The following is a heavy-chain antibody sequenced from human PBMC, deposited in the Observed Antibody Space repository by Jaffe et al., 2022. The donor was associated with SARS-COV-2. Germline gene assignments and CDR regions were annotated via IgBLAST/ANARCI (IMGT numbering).Heavy chain of an antibody. V-gene: IGHV3-23*01. Sequence: EVQLLESGGGLVQPGGSLRLSCAASGFTFSSYAMSWVRQAPGKGLEWVSAISGSGGSTYYADSVKGRFTISRDNSKNTLYLQMNSLRAEDTAVYYCAKDHRGYSYGYRGYGMDVWGQGTTVTVSS. CDR1: GFTFSSYA. D-gene: IGHD5-18*01. J-gene: IGHJ6*02. CDR2: ISGSGGST. CDR3: AKDHRGYSYGYRGYGMDV.